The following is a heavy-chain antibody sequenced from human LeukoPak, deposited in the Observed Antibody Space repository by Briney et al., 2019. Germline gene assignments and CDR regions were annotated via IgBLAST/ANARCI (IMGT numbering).Heavy chain of an antibody. CDR1: GFTFSSYA. Sequence: GGSLRLSCAASGFTFSSYAMSWVRQAPGRGLEWVSAISGSGGSTYYADSVKGRFTISRDNSKNTLYLQMNSLRAEDTAVYYCAKYDSSSWYLDAFDIWGQGTIVTVSS. CDR2: ISGSGGST. J-gene: IGHJ3*02. CDR3: AKYDSSSWYLDAFDI. V-gene: IGHV3-23*01. D-gene: IGHD6-13*01.